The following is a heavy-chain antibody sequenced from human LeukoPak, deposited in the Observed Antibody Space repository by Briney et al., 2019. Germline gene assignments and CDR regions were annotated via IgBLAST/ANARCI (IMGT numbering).Heavy chain of an antibody. J-gene: IGHJ4*02. CDR3: AREYSSGYGFDY. V-gene: IGHV1-2*02. CDR1: GYTFTGYY. Sequence: GASVKVSCKASGYTFTGYYMHWVRQAPGQGLEWMGWINPNSGGTNYAQKFQGRVTMTRDTSISTAYMELSRLRPDDTAVYYCAREYSSGYGFDYWGQGTPVTVSS. D-gene: IGHD5-18*01. CDR2: INPNSGGT.